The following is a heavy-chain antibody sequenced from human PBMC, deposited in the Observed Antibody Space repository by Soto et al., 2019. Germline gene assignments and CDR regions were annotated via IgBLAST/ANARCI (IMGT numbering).Heavy chain of an antibody. V-gene: IGHV1-8*01. Sequence: GASVKVSCKASGYTFTSYDINWVRQATGQGLEWMGWMNPNSGNTGYAQKFQGRVTMTRNTSISTAYMELSSLRSEDTAVYYCARGWFVEKYYYDSSGYQPPRVWYYYYGMDVWGQGTTVTVSS. D-gene: IGHD3-22*01. CDR3: ARGWFVEKYYYDSSGYQPPRVWYYYYGMDV. J-gene: IGHJ6*02. CDR2: MNPNSGNT. CDR1: GYTFTSYD.